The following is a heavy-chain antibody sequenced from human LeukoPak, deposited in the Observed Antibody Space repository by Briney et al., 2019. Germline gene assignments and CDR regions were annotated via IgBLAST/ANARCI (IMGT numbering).Heavy chain of an antibody. Sequence: GGSLRLSCAASGFTFNIFGMHWVRQVPGNGLEWVAVLWADGNTAHYADSVKGRFTISRDTSEDTLFLQMNSLRSEDTAVYYCAKEVAADAAFHLDYWGQGTLVTVSS. D-gene: IGHD6-13*01. CDR3: AKEVAADAAFHLDY. V-gene: IGHV3-33*06. J-gene: IGHJ4*02. CDR1: GFTFNIFG. CDR2: LWADGNTA.